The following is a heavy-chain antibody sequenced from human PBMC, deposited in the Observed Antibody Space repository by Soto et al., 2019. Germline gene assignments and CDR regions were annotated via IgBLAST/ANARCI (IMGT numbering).Heavy chain of an antibody. CDR1: GYTLTELS. Sequence: ASVKVSCKVSGYTLTELSMHWVRQAPGKGLEWMGGFDPEDGETIYAQKFQGRVTKTEDTSTDTAYMELSSLRSEDTAVYYCATVRKREYDFWSGYYTGKPYYYYMDVWGKGTTVTVSS. V-gene: IGHV1-24*01. D-gene: IGHD3-3*01. J-gene: IGHJ6*03. CDR3: ATVRKREYDFWSGYYTGKPYYYYMDV. CDR2: FDPEDGET.